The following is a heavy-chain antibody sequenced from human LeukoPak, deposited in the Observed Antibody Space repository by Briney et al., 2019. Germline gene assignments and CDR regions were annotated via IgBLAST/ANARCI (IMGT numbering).Heavy chain of an antibody. CDR3: AKDYYDSSGYSWVGAFDI. J-gene: IGHJ3*02. CDR1: GGSFSGYY. CDR2: ISGSGGST. D-gene: IGHD3-22*01. Sequence: QASETLSLTCAVYGGSFSGYYWSWVRQAPGKGLEWVSVISGSGGSTYYADSVKGRFTISRDNSKNTLYLQMNSLRAEDTAVYYCAKDYYDSSGYSWVGAFDIWGQGTMVTVSS. V-gene: IGHV3-23*01.